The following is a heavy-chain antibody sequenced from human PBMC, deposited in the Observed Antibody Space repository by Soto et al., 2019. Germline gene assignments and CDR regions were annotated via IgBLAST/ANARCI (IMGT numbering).Heavy chain of an antibody. Sequence: GGSLRLSCAASGFTFSSYWMHWVRQAPGKGLVWVSRINSDGSSTSYADSVKGRFTISRDNAKNTLYLQMNSLRAEDTAMYYCATYSSVYYYYTMDVWGQGTTVTVS. CDR1: GFTFSSYW. J-gene: IGHJ6*02. D-gene: IGHD3-22*01. CDR3: ATYSSVYYYYTMDV. V-gene: IGHV3-74*01. CDR2: INSDGSST.